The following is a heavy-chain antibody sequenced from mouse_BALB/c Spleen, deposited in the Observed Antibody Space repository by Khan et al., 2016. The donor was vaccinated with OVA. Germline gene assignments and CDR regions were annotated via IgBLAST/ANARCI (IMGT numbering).Heavy chain of an antibody. CDR1: GYTFTNYV. CDR2: INPYNGGT. V-gene: IGHV1S136*01. CDR3: ARGNWQSYYFDD. D-gene: IGHD4-1*01. Sequence: EVQLQQSGPELVKPGASVKMSCKASGYTFTNYVLHWVKQKPGQGLEWIGYINPYNGGTKYNEKFKVKATLASDKSSITAYMELSSLTSEDSAVYYCARGNWQSYYFDDWGQGTTLTLSS. J-gene: IGHJ2*01.